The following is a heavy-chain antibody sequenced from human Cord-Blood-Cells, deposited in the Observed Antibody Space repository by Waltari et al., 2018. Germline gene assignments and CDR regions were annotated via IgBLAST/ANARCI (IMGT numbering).Heavy chain of an antibody. CDR1: GGSFSAYY. Sequence: QVQLQQWGAGLLKPSATLSLTCAVYGGSFSAYYWSWIRQPPGKGLVWIGEINHSGSTNYNPSLKSRVTISVDTSKNQFSLKLSSVTAADTAVYYCARGRGNDSSGYYYVDYWGQGTLVTVSS. CDR2: INHSGST. CDR3: ARGRGNDSSGYYYVDY. J-gene: IGHJ4*02. V-gene: IGHV4-34*01. D-gene: IGHD3-22*01.